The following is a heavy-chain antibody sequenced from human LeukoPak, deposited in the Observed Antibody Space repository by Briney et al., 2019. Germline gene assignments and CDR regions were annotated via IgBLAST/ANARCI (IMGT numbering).Heavy chain of an antibody. D-gene: IGHD3-22*01. CDR3: TTDYYYDSSGYSYFDY. CDR2: IKSKTDGGTT. V-gene: IGHV3-15*01. Sequence: GGSLRLSCAASGFTFSNAWMSWVRQAPGKGLEWVGRIKSKTDGGTTDYAAPVKGRFTISRDDSKNTLYLQMNSLKTEDTAVYYCTTDYYYDSSGYSYFDYWGQGTLVTVSS. J-gene: IGHJ4*02. CDR1: GFTFSNAW.